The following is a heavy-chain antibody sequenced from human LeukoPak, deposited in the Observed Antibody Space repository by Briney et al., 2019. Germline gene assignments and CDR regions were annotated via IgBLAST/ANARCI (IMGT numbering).Heavy chain of an antibody. D-gene: IGHD2-15*01. CDR2: ISGGGAST. J-gene: IGHJ1*01. CDR1: GFTVSSNY. V-gene: IGHV3-23*01. Sequence: PGGSLRLSCAASGFTVSSNYMSWVRQAPGKGLEWVSAISGGGASTYYADSVKGRFTISKDNSKNTLHLQMNSLRAEDTAVYYCAKAPGVVAAVDEYFQHWGQGTLVTVSS. CDR3: AKAPGVVAAVDEYFQH.